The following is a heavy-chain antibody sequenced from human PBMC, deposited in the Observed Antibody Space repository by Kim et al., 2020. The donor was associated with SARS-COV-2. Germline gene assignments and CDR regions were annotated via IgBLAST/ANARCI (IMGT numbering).Heavy chain of an antibody. CDR2: IKQDGSEK. CDR1: GFTFSSYW. V-gene: IGHV3-7*03. Sequence: GGSLRLSCAASGFTFSSYWMSWVRQAPGKGLEWVANIKQDGSEKYYVDSVKGRFTISRDNAKNSLYLQMNSLRAEDTAVYYCARVGSSSPILTKRYYYYGMDVWGQGTTVTVSS. D-gene: IGHD6-6*01. J-gene: IGHJ6*02. CDR3: ARVGSSSPILTKRYYYYGMDV.